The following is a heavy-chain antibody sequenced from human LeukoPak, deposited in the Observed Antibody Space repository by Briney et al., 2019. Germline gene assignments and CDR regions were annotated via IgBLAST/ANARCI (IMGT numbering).Heavy chain of an antibody. J-gene: IGHJ4*02. D-gene: IGHD5-18*01. V-gene: IGHV5-51*01. CDR2: IYPGDSDT. CDR3: VRQGYIYGRPGPDY. Sequence: GESLKISCRGSADTFTTYWIGWVRQMPGKALEWMGVIYPGDSDTRYNPSFQGQVTISADKSISTVSLQWSSLKASDTAIYYCVRQGYIYGRPGPDYWGQGTLVTVSS. CDR1: ADTFTTYW.